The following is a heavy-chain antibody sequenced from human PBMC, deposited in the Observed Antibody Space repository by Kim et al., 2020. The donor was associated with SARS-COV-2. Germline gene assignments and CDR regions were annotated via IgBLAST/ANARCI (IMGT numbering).Heavy chain of an antibody. CDR1: GFTFDDYA. CDR2: ISWNSGSI. J-gene: IGHJ5*02. CDR3: AKSVSRGYSSGRYNWFDP. D-gene: IGHD2-15*01. V-gene: IGHV3-9*01. Sequence: GGSLRLSCAASGFTFDDYAMHWVRQAPGKGLEWVSGISWNSGSIGYADSVKGRFTISRDNAKNSLYLQMNSLRAEDTASYFCAKSVSRGYSSGRYNWFDPWGQGTLVTVSS.